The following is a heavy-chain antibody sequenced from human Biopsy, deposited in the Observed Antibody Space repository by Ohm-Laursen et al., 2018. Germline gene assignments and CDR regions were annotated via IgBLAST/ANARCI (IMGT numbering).Heavy chain of an antibody. Sequence: SQTLSLTCTVSGASIISGGHFWNWIRQHPGKGLEWIGYIYYSGSTYYNPSLKSRVTISVDTSKNQFFLKLSSVTAEDTAVYYCARDDAVTVIRGLYYWGQGALVTVSS. D-gene: IGHD2-21*02. J-gene: IGHJ4*02. CDR1: GASIISGGHF. V-gene: IGHV4-31*03. CDR3: ARDDAVTVIRGLYY. CDR2: IYYSGST.